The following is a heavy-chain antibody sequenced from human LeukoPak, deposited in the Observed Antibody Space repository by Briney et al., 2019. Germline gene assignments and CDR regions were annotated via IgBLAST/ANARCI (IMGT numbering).Heavy chain of an antibody. CDR3: ARGLRNYYGSGSYFEPFDY. V-gene: IGHV4-34*01. CDR1: GGSFSGYY. D-gene: IGHD3-10*01. CDR2: INHSGST. Sequence: KPSETLSLTCAVYGGSFSGYYWSWIRQPPGKGLEWIGEINHSGSTNYNPSLKSRVTISVDTSKNQFSLKLSSVTAADTALYYCARGLRNYYGSGSYFEPFDYWGQGTLVTVSS. J-gene: IGHJ4*02.